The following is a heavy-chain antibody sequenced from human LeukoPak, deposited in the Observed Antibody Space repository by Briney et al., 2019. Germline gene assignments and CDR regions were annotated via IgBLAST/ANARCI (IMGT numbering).Heavy chain of an antibody. V-gene: IGHV3-23*01. CDR3: AKGAYFGSGPGGGTFDS. CDR1: GFKFSNYA. J-gene: IGHJ4*02. CDR2: TSGSGDHT. Sequence: GGSLRLSCSASGFKFSNYAMSWVRQAPGKGLEWVSSTSGSGDHTYYADSFNDRFGLSRDNSRNTLYLQMNSLTTDDTAVYYCAKGAYFGSGPGGGTFDSWGQGTLVTVSS. D-gene: IGHD3-10*01.